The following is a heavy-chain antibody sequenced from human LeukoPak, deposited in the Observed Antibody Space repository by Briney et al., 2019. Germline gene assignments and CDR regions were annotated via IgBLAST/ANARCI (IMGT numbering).Heavy chain of an antibody. D-gene: IGHD5-18*01. J-gene: IGHJ4*02. Sequence: PSETLSLTCTVSGGSISNTDSYWGWVRQPPGKGLEWIGSITYSGSTYYNPPLRSRVTISIDTSKNQFSPKLTSVTAAGTAVYYCARPSRGSGFNYGYSGYFDYWGQGTLVTVSS. CDR1: GGSISNTDSY. V-gene: IGHV4-39*01. CDR2: ITYSGST. CDR3: ARPSRGSGFNYGYSGYFDY.